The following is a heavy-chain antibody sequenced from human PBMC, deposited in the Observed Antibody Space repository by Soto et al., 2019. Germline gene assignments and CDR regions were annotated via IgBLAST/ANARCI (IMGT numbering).Heavy chain of an antibody. J-gene: IGHJ2*01. D-gene: IGHD2-8*01. V-gene: IGHV5-51*01. CDR2: IYPGDSDT. Sequence: EVQLVHSGAEVKKPGESLKISCKGSGYSFTSYWIGWVRQMPGKGLEWMGLIYPGDSDTRYSPSFQGQVTISADKSIRTAYLHWSSLKASDTAMYYCAGPNHPSGGDLRYFDLWGRGTLVTVPS. CDR1: GYSFTSYW. CDR3: AGPNHPSGGDLRYFDL.